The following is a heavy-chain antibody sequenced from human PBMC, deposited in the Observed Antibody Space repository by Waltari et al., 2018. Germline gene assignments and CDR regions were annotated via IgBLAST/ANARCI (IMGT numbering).Heavy chain of an antibody. CDR1: GFLFSAYL. J-gene: IGHJ4*02. CDR2: ISSSSSYT. D-gene: IGHD6-13*01. V-gene: IGHV3-11*06. Sequence: QVQLVESGGGLVKPGGSLRPPCAAYGFLFSAYLLRWIRQAPGRGLEWVSYISSSSSYTNYADSVKGRFTISRDNAKNSLYLQMNSLRAEDTAVYYCARRIAAAASDYWGQGTLVTVSS. CDR3: ARRIAAAASDY.